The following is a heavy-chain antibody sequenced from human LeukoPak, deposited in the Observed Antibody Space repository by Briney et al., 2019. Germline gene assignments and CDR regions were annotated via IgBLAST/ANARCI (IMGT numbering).Heavy chain of an antibody. V-gene: IGHV5-51*01. CDR1: EYNFGIYW. CDR3: ARHPPLMHCSGGSCYSEPNNWFDP. CDR2: IYPRDSDI. D-gene: IGHD2-15*01. J-gene: IGHJ5*02. Sequence: GESLKISCKGSEYNFGIYWIAWVRQMPGKGLEWMGIIYPRDSDIRYSPSFQGQVTISADKSISTAYLQWSSLKASDTAMYYCARHPPLMHCSGGSCYSEPNNWFDPWGQGTLVTVSS.